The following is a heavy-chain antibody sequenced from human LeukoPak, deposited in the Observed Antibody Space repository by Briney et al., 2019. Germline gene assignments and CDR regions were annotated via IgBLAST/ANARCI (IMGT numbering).Heavy chain of an antibody. CDR3: ARGKYCSSTSCYGPFDY. Sequence: SETLSLTCTVSGGFTSSGGYYWSWIRQHPGKGLGWIGYIYYSGSTYYNPSLKSRVTISVDTSKNQSSLKLSSVTAADTAVYYCARGKYCSSTSCYGPFDYWGQGTLVTVSS. V-gene: IGHV4-31*03. D-gene: IGHD2-2*01. CDR1: GGFTSSGGYY. CDR2: IYYSGST. J-gene: IGHJ4*02.